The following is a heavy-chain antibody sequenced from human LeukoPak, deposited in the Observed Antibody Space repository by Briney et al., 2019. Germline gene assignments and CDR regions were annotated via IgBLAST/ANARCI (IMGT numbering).Heavy chain of an antibody. J-gene: IGHJ6*03. CDR3: ARVYYDFWSGPPRDYMDV. D-gene: IGHD3-3*01. Sequence: GGSLRLSCAASGSTFSSYWMHWVRQAPGKGLVWVSRINSDGSSTSYADSVRGRFTISRDNAKNTLYLQMNSLRAEDTAVYYCARVYYDFWSGPPRDYMDVWGKGTTVTVSS. V-gene: IGHV3-74*01. CDR1: GSTFSSYW. CDR2: INSDGSST.